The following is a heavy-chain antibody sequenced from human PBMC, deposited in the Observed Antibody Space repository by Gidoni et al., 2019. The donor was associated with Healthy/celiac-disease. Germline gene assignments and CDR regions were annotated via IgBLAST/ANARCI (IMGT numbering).Heavy chain of an antibody. J-gene: IGHJ4*02. D-gene: IGHD3-10*01. CDR3: ARDSNHYGSGSSLDY. CDR1: GGYISSSSYY. Sequence: QLQLQESGPGLVKPSATLSLTCTVSGGYISSSSYYWGWIRQPPVKGLEWIGRIYYSGSTYYNPSLKSRVTISVDTSKNQFSLKLSSVTAADTAVYYCARDSNHYGSGSSLDYWGQGTLVTVSS. V-gene: IGHV4-39*07. CDR2: IYYSGST.